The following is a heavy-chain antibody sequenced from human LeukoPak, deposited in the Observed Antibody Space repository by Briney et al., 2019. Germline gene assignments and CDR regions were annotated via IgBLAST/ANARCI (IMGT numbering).Heavy chain of an antibody. CDR3: ATGTTGQTCDY. V-gene: IGHV3-23*01. Sequence: GGSLSLSCVASGFTFSSYVMSWVRQAPGKGLEWVSGISGSGGTTFYADSVKGRFTISRDNSKSTLYVQMNSLRAEDTAVYYCATGTTGQTCDYRGAGNLVTVSS. D-gene: IGHD1-1*01. J-gene: IGHJ4*02. CDR2: ISGSGGTT. CDR1: GFTFSSYV.